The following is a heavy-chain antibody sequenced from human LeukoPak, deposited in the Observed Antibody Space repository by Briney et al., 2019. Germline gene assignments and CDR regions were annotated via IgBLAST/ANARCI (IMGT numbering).Heavy chain of an antibody. D-gene: IGHD2-8*01. V-gene: IGHV3-11*04. CDR1: GFTFSDYY. J-gene: IGHJ4*02. CDR3: ARGKYCTNGVCYVHLYYFDY. CDR2: ISSSGSTI. Sequence: PGGSLRLSCAASGFTFSDYYMSWIRQAPGKGLEWVSYISSSGSTIYYADSVKGRFTISRDNAKNSLYLQMNSLRAEDTAVYYCARGKYCTNGVCYVHLYYFDYWGQGSLVTVSS.